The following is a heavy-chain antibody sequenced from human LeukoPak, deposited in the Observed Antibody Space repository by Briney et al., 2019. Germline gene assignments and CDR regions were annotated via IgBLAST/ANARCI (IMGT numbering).Heavy chain of an antibody. CDR1: GGSISSSSYY. CDR2: ISYSGST. J-gene: IGHJ4*02. D-gene: IGHD3-9*01. CDR3: ARAYYDILTGWYYFDY. Sequence: SETLSLTCTVSGGSISSSSYYWGWIRQPPGMGLEWIGSISYSGSTYYNPSLESRVTISVDTSKNQFSLKMSSVTAADTAMYYCARAYYDILTGWYYFDYWGQGTLVTVSS. V-gene: IGHV4-39*07.